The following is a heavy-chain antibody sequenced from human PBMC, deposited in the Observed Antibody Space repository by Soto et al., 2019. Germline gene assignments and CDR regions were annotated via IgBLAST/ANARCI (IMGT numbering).Heavy chain of an antibody. CDR2: IIPLFGKA. Sequence: ASVKVSCKASGGSLNNYAVSWVRQAPGQGLEWMGRIIPLFGKADYARKLQGRVTLTADKYTNTAYMELSSLRSEDTAMYFCARDGSYCTNGVCFYYLDYWGQGTLVTVSS. D-gene: IGHD2-8*01. CDR3: ARDGSYCTNGVCFYYLDY. J-gene: IGHJ4*02. V-gene: IGHV1-69*06. CDR1: GGSLNNYA.